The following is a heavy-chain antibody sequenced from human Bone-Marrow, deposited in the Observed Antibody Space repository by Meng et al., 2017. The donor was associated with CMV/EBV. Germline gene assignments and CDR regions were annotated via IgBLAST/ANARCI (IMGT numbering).Heavy chain of an antibody. CDR1: GFTFSDHY. V-gene: IGHV3-72*01. Sequence: GESLKISCAASGFTFSDHYMDWVRQAPGKGLEWVGRIGNKRDKVTTEYAASVKGRFSIPRDDSNQSVHLQMNSLKTEDTAVYYCVRDSGDYYDDYWGQRTLVAASS. CDR3: VRDSGDYYDDY. J-gene: IGHJ4*02. D-gene: IGHD1-26*01. CDR2: IGNKRDKVTT.